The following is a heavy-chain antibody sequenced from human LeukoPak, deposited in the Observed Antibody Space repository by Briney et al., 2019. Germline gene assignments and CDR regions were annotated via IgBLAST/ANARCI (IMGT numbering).Heavy chain of an antibody. V-gene: IGHV1-2*02. D-gene: IGHD1-26*01. J-gene: IGHJ5*02. Sequence: ASVKVSCKASGYTFTSYYMHWVRQAPGQGLEWMGWINPNSGGTNYAQKFQGRVTMTRDRSISTAYMELSSLRSDDTGVYYCGRGVGSSWFDPWGQGTLVTVSS. CDR1: GYTFTSYY. CDR3: GRGVGSSWFDP. CDR2: INPNSGGT.